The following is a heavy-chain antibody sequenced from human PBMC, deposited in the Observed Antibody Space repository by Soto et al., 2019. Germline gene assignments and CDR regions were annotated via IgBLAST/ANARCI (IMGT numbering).Heavy chain of an antibody. CDR1: GGTFSNYA. V-gene: IGHV1-69*01. CDR2: IIPIVGTG. D-gene: IGHD2-21*01. Sequence: QVQLVQSGAEVRKPGSSVTVSCKASGGTFSNYAISWVRQAPGQGLEWMGGIIPIVGTGSYAQKSQGRVTITADEPTTTAYMELSSLRFEDTAVYYCARVVILVPTASTHYYYHMDVWGPGTTVTVSS. J-gene: IGHJ6*02. CDR3: ARVVILVPTASTHYYYHMDV.